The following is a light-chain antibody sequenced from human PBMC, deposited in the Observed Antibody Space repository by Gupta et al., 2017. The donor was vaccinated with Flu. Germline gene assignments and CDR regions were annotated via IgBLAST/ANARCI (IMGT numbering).Light chain of an antibody. CDR2: AAG. CDR3: LQSFVDPWT. Sequence: DIQMTQSPSSLSASIGDRIVITCRASQDIDFYLSWYQHKPGRAPTLLISAAGSLQRGVPSRFSGTGSGTNFTLAISGLQPEDFSTYYCLQSFVDPWTFGQGTTV. CDR1: QDIDFY. V-gene: IGKV1-39*01. J-gene: IGKJ1*01.